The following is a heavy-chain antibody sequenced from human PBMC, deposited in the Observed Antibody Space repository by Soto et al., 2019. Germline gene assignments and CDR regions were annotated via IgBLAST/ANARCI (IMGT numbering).Heavy chain of an antibody. Sequence: QVQLVESGGGVVQPGRSLRLSCAASGFTFSSYGMHWVRQAPGKGLEWVAVISYDGSNKYYADSVKGRFTISRDNSKNTLYLQMNSLRAEDTAVYYCAKDGGRGLLLWFGPPPVGMDVWGQGTTVTVSS. CDR3: AKDGGRGLLLWFGPPPVGMDV. CDR1: GFTFSSYG. J-gene: IGHJ6*02. CDR2: ISYDGSNK. D-gene: IGHD3-10*01. V-gene: IGHV3-30*18.